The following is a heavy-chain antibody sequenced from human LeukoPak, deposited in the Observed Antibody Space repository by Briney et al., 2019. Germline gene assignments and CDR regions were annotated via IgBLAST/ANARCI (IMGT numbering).Heavy chain of an antibody. J-gene: IGHJ5*02. Sequence: PSETLSLTCTVSGGSISSGGYSWSWLRQHPGKGLEWIGYIYYSGSAYYHPSLKSRVTISVDTSKNQFSLKLSSVTAADTAVYYCARDRLSPPGFDPWGQGTLVTVSS. D-gene: IGHD5-12*01. V-gene: IGHV4-31*03. CDR3: ARDRLSPPGFDP. CDR1: GGSISSGGYS. CDR2: IYYSGSA.